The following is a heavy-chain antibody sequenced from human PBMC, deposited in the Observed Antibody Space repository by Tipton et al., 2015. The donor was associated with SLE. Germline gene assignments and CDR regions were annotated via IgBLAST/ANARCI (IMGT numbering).Heavy chain of an antibody. V-gene: IGHV4-4*08. Sequence: TLSLTCTVSGASVSNYYWSWIRQPPGKGLDWIGYFYTSGNTNYNPSLKNRVTISVDTSKNQFSLRLTSVPAADTAIYYCAGLTGGPYYFDYWGQGALVTVSS. CDR2: FYTSGNT. J-gene: IGHJ4*02. CDR1: GASVSNYY. D-gene: IGHD7-27*01. CDR3: AGLTGGPYYFDY.